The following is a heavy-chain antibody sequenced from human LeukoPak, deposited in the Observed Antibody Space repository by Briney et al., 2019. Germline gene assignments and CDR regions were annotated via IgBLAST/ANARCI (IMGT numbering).Heavy chain of an antibody. V-gene: IGHV3-74*01. CDR3: ARTHGGYDPDY. CDR1: GFTFSSYW. J-gene: IGHJ4*02. Sequence: PGGSLRLSCAASGFTFSSYWMHWVRQAPGKGLVWVSRINSDGSSTSYADSVKGRFTISRDNAKNTLYLQMNSLRAEDTAVYYCARTHGGYDPDYWGQGTLVTVSS. D-gene: IGHD5-12*01. CDR2: INSDGSST.